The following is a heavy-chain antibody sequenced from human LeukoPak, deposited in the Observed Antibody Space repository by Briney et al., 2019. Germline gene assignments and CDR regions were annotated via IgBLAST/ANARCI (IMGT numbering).Heavy chain of an antibody. CDR1: GFNFKDAW. D-gene: IGHD3-10*01. J-gene: IGHJ6*02. CDR3: ITDPASRRDYYYGLGSWHPAGKYHGMDV. Sequence: MPGGSLRLSCTASGFNFKDAWMSWVRQAPGKGLEWVGRVKSKADDGTTDYAAPVEGRFTISRDDSENTLYLQMNSLKSEDTAVYYCITDPASRRDYYYGLGSWHPAGKYHGMDVWGQGTTVTVSS. CDR2: VKSKADDGTT. V-gene: IGHV3-15*01.